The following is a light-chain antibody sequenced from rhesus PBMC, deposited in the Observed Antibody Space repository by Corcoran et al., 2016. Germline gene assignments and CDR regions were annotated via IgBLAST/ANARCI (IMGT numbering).Light chain of an antibody. CDR1: QGISSY. Sequence: DIQMTQSPSSLYASVGDTVTITCRASQGISSYLAWYQQKPGKAPKLLIYKASTLQSGVPSRFSGSGSGTDVTLTISSLQPEDFATYYCQQHNSDPPTFGGGTKVELK. V-gene: IGKV1-25*01. J-gene: IGKJ4*01. CDR3: QQHNSDPPT. CDR2: KAS.